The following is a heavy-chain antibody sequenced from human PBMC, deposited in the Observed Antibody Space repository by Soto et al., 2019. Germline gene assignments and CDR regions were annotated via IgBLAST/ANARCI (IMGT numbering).Heavy chain of an antibody. CDR3: ARRGYGPGFPYYYGMDV. CDR2: IYSSGST. D-gene: IGHD3-10*01. V-gene: IGHV4-59*01. J-gene: IGHJ6*02. CDR1: GGSLSRYE. Sequence: PSETRSLTCPVSGGSLSRYEPSWIRQPPGKGLEWIGYIYSSGSTNYNPSLKSRVTMSVDTPKNQFSLKLSSVTAADTAVYYCARRGYGPGFPYYYGMDVWGQGTTVTVSS.